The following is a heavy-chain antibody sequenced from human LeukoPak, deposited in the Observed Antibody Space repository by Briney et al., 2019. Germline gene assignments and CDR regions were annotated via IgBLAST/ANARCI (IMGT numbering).Heavy chain of an antibody. CDR1: GGTFSSYA. D-gene: IGHD1-26*01. V-gene: IGHV1-46*01. J-gene: IGHJ4*02. CDR2: INPSGGST. Sequence: VASVKVSCKASGGTFSSYAISWVRQAPGQGLEWMGIINPSGGSTSYAQKFQGRVTMTRDTSTSTVYMELSSLRSEDTAVYYCARGARVGVGATTDYYFDYWGQGTLVTVSS. CDR3: ARGARVGVGATTDYYFDY.